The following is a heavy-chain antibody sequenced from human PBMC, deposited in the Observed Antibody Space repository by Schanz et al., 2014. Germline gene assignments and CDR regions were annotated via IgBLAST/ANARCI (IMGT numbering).Heavy chain of an antibody. CDR2: INLYGGST. D-gene: IGHD6-19*01. Sequence: QVQLVQSGAEVKKPGSSVKVSCKASGGTFSSFGINWVRQAPGQGLEWMGIINLYGGSTNYAQKFQGRVTVTRDTSTSTAYMELRSLRSDDTAVYYCARGGYSSGWYDRDIAHFDYWGQGTLVTVSS. CDR1: GGTFSSFG. V-gene: IGHV1-46*01. CDR3: ARGGYSSGWYDRDIAHFDY. J-gene: IGHJ4*02.